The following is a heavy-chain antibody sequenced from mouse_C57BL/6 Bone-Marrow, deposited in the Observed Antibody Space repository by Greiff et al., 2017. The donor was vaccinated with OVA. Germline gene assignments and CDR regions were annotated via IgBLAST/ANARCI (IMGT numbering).Heavy chain of an antibody. CDR1: GYTFTSYG. CDR2: IYPSSGNT. CDR3: ARYGSSFYFDY. D-gene: IGHD1-1*01. Sequence: QVQLQQSGAELARPGASVKLSCKASGYTFTSYGISWVKQRTGQGLEWIGEIYPSSGNTYYNEKFKGKATLTADKSSSTAYMELRSLTSEDSAVYFCARYGSSFYFDYWGQGTTLTVSS. J-gene: IGHJ2*01. V-gene: IGHV1-81*01.